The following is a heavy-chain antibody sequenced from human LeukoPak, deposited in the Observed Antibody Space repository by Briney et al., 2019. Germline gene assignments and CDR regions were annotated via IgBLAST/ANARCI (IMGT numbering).Heavy chain of an antibody. CDR2: IYTSGIT. CDR3: AREHVGYSSGWHDLDF. J-gene: IGHJ4*02. Sequence: TPETLSLTCRVPGGSISSNFWSWIRQPARKGLEWIGRIYTSGITNYNPSLNSRVTMSVDTSKKQFSLSLSSVTAADTAVYYCAREHVGYSSGWHDLDFWGQGALVTVSS. V-gene: IGHV4-4*07. CDR1: GGSISSNF. D-gene: IGHD6-19*01.